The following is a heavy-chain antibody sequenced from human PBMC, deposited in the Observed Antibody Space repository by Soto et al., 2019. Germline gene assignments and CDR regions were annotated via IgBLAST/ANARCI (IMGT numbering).Heavy chain of an antibody. CDR1: GYTFTTYW. CDR3: ARRAGVMGPFDY. D-gene: IGHD3-16*01. J-gene: IGHJ4*02. Sequence: GESLKISCKGSGYTFTTYWVGWVRQRPGEGLEWMGIIYPSDSDSRYSPSFQGHVTFSVDKSFNTAYLEWSSLKASDTAVYYCARRAGVMGPFDYWGQGTPVTVSS. V-gene: IGHV5-51*01. CDR2: IYPSDSDS.